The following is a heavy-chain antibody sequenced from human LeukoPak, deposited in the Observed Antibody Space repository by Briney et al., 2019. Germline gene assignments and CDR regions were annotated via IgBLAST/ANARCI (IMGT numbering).Heavy chain of an antibody. CDR2: IYYSGST. J-gene: IGHJ4*02. CDR1: GGSIRSNTNYWGWNSSYY. D-gene: IGHD2-21*02. V-gene: IGHV4-39*02. CDR3: ARDESAYCGGDCLSPVFYY. Sequence: SETLSLTCTVSGGSIRSNTNYWGWNSSYYWGWIRQPPGKGLEWIGSIYYSGSTYYNPSLKSRVTISVDTSKNQFSLKLSSVTAADTAVYYCARDESAYCGGDCLSPVFYYWGQGTLVTVSS.